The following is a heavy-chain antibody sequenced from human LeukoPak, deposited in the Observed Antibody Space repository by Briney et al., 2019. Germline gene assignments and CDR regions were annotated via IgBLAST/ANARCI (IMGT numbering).Heavy chain of an antibody. D-gene: IGHD3-3*01. CDR1: GFTFSSYS. J-gene: IGHJ4*02. V-gene: IGHV3-21*01. CDR3: ARGVDFWSGYSNLGFVDY. Sequence: GGSLRLSCAASGFTFSSYSMNWVRQAPGKGLEWVSSISSSSSYIYYADSVKGRFTISRDNAKNSLYLQMNSLRAEDTAVYYCARGVDFWSGYSNLGFVDYWGQGTLVTVSS. CDR2: ISSSSSYI.